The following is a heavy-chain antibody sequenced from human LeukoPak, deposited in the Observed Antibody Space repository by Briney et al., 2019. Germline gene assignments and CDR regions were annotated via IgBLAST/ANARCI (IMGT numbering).Heavy chain of an antibody. CDR1: GGSFSGYY. D-gene: IGHD3-10*01. J-gene: IGHJ5*02. CDR2: INHSGST. V-gene: IGHV4-34*01. CDR3: ARDARRGWFDP. Sequence: SETLSLTCAVYGGSFSGYYWSWIRQPPGKGLEWIGEINHSGSTNYDPSLKSRVTISVDTSKNQFSLKLSSVTTADTAVYYCARDARRGWFDPWGQGTLVTVSS.